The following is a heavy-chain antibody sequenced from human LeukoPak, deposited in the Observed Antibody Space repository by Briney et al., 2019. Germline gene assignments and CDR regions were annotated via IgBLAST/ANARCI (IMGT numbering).Heavy chain of an antibody. J-gene: IGHJ4*02. CDR2: ISWSSSTM. Sequence: GGSLRLSCATSGFNFDDYAMHWVRQAPGKGLEWVSGISWSSSTMGYADSVTGRFTISRDNAQKSLFLQMDSLRTEDTAFYYCARNTISGLDYWGQGTLVTVSS. D-gene: IGHD3-9*01. CDR1: GFNFDDYA. V-gene: IGHV3-9*01. CDR3: ARNTISGLDY.